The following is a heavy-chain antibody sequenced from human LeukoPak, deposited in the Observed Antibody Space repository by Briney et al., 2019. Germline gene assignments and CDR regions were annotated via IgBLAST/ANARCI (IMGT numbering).Heavy chain of an antibody. CDR3: ARSLRRDCDSTSCWAALDI. Sequence: GGSLRLSCAASGFSFSDYYTSWIRQAPGKGLEWVSYISGSTTYTNYADSVKGRFTISRDNAKNSLYLQMDSLRAEDTAVYYCARSLRRDCDSTSCWAALDIWGQGTMVTVSS. V-gene: IGHV3-11*03. CDR2: ISGSTTYT. J-gene: IGHJ3*02. D-gene: IGHD2-2*01. CDR1: GFSFSDYY.